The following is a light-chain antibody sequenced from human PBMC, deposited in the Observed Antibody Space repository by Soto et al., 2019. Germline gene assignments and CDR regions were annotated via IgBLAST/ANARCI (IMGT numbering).Light chain of an antibody. V-gene: IGKV3-15*01. CDR2: GAS. CDR3: QQYSNWPRGT. Sequence: EILMTQSQVTLSVSPGERATLSCRASQSVGSNLAWYQQKPGQAPRLLISGASTRATGIPARFSGSGSGTEFTLPISSLQSEDFAVYYCQQYSNWPRGTFGPGTKVEIK. J-gene: IGKJ1*01. CDR1: QSVGSN.